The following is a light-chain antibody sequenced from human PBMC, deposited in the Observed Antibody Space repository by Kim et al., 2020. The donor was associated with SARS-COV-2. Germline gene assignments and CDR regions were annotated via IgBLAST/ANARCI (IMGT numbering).Light chain of an antibody. V-gene: IGLV6-57*03. CDR2: EDS. J-gene: IGLJ1*01. CDR3: QSYDNNNPFI. CDR1: SGSVASNY. Sequence: TVPISCTRSSGSVASNYVHWYQQRPGSAPTTIIYEDSRRPSGVPDRFSGSIDPSSNSASLTISGLTAEDEADYYCQSYDNNNPFIFGAGTRVTVL.